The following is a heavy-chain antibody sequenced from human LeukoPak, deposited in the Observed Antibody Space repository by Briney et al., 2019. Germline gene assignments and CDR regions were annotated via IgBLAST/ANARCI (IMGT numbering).Heavy chain of an antibody. D-gene: IGHD5-12*01. J-gene: IGHJ4*02. CDR1: GGSISSYY. V-gene: IGHV4-59*01. CDR2: IYYSGST. CDR3: ARAGYSGYDFYFDY. Sequence: SETLSLTCTVSGGSISSYYWSWIRQPPGKGLEWIGYIYYSGSTNYNPSLKSRVTISVDTSKNQFSLKLSSVTAADTAVYYCARAGYSGYDFYFDYWGQGTLSPSPQ.